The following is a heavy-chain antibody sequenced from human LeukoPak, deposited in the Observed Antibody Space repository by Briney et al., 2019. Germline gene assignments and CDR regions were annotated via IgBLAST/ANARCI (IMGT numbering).Heavy chain of an antibody. CDR1: GFTVSSNY. D-gene: IGHD3-16*01. J-gene: IGHJ4*02. CDR2: IYSGGST. Sequence: GGSLRLSCAASGFTVSSNYMSWVRQAPGKGLEWVSVIYSGGSTYYADSVKGRFTISRDNSKNTLYLQMNSLRAEDTAVYYCARAKKGGYYFDYWGQGTLVTVSS. CDR3: ARAKKGGYYFDY. V-gene: IGHV3-66*01.